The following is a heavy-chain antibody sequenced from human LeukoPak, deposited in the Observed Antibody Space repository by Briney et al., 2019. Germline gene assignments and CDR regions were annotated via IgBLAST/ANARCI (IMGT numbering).Heavy chain of an antibody. CDR3: ARTPRWEQWLAIFDY. V-gene: IGHV3-30-3*01. CDR2: ISYDGSNK. D-gene: IGHD6-19*01. J-gene: IGHJ4*02. Sequence: PGGSLTLSCAASGFTFSSYAMHWVRQAPGKGLEWVGVISYDGSNKYYADSVKRRFTISRDNSKNTLYLQMNSLRAEDTAVYYCARTPRWEQWLAIFDYWGQGTLVTVSS. CDR1: GFTFSSYA.